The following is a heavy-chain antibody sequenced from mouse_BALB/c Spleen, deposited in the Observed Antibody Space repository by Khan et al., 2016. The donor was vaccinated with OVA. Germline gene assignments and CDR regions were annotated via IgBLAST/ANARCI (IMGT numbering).Heavy chain of an antibody. J-gene: IGHJ3*01. CDR3: TRRNWDGAWFAY. D-gene: IGHD4-1*01. CDR2: IYPGNTDT. CDR1: GYTFTSYW. V-gene: IGHV1-5*01. Sequence: EVQLQQSGTVLARPGASVKMSCKASGYTFTSYWMHWVKQRPGQGLEWIGDIYPGNTDTNYNQKFKGKAKLTAVTSTSTAYMELYSLTNEDSAVYCCTRRNWDGAWFAYWGQGTLVTVSA.